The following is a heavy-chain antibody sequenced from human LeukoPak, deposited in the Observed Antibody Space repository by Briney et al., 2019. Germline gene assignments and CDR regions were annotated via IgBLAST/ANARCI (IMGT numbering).Heavy chain of an antibody. J-gene: IGHJ4*02. D-gene: IGHD2-15*01. Sequence: SETLSLTCTVSGGSISSYYWSWIRQPAGRGLEWIGRIYTSGSTDYNPSLKSRVTMSVDTSKNQFSLHLSSVTAADTAVYYCGRGAKYCSGGSCYTYYFDYWGQGTLSPSPQ. CDR1: GGSISSYY. CDR3: GRGAKYCSGGSCYTYYFDY. CDR2: IYTSGST. V-gene: IGHV4-4*07.